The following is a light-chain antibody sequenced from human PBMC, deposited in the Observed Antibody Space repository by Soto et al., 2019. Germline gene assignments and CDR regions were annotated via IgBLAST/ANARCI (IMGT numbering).Light chain of an antibody. CDR1: QGISSY. V-gene: IGKV1-8*01. CDR3: QQYYSYPPT. J-gene: IGKJ1*01. Sequence: AIRMTESPSSLSAPTGDRVTITCRASQGISSYLAWYKQTPGKARKVLIYAASTLQSGVPSRFSGSGSGTDVTLTISCLQYEDFETYYCQQYYSYPPTFGQGTKVDIK. CDR2: AAS.